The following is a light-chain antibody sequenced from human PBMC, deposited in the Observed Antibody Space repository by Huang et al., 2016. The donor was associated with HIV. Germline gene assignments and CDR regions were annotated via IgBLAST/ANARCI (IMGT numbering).Light chain of an antibody. CDR2: DTS. CDR3: QQRSSGVT. Sequence: IVLTQSPATLSWYPGERVTLSCRASQSVDNYIAWYQQHPGQSPKLRIYDTSKRATGTPVRFSGSGSGTDFTLTISSLESEDFAVYYCQQRSSGVTFGGGTKVQVK. J-gene: IGKJ4*01. V-gene: IGKV3-11*01. CDR1: QSVDNY.